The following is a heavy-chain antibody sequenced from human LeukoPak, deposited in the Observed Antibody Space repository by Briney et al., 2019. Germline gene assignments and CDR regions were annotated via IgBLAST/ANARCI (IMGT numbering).Heavy chain of an antibody. J-gene: IGHJ4*02. CDR3: AREDLDSWGGYEPSSY. V-gene: IGHV4-61*02. CDR2: IYTSGST. Sequence: SETLSLTCTVSGGSISSGSYYWSWIRQPAGKGLEWIGRIYTSGSTNYNPSLKSRVTISVDTSKNQFSLKLSSVTAADTAVYYCAREDLDSWGGYEPSSYWGQGTLVTVSS. D-gene: IGHD3-3*01. CDR1: GGSISSGSYY.